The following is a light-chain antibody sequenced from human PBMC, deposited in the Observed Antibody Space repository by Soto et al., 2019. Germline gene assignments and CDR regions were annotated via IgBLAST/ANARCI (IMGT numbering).Light chain of an antibody. CDR3: SPFTSSILV. CDR1: SSDVGGYTS. V-gene: IGLV2-14*01. CDR2: DVT. J-gene: IGLJ3*02. Sequence: QSALTQPASVSGSPGQTITISCTGPSSDVGGYTSVSWYQQHPGKAPKRLIYDVTYRPSGVSTRFSGSKPGNTASLTISGVQAEDEADYFCSPFTSSILVFGGGTQLTVL.